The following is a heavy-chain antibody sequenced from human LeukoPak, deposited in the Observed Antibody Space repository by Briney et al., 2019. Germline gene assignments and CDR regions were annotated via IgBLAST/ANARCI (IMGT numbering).Heavy chain of an antibody. V-gene: IGHV3-23*01. J-gene: IGHJ3*02. CDR2: IGVSGDSN. CDR1: GFTFRNYA. D-gene: IGHD2-15*01. Sequence: GGSLRLSCAASGFTFRNYAMSWVRQAPWKGLEWVSAIGVSGDSNYYADSVKGRFTISRDNAKNSLYLQMNSLRAEDTAVYYCARDIVVVVAANSVGAFDIWGQGTMVTVSS. CDR3: ARDIVVVVAANSVGAFDI.